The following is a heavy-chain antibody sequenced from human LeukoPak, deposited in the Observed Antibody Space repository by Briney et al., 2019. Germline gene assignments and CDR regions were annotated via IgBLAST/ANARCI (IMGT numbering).Heavy chain of an antibody. J-gene: IGHJ6*03. CDR3: ARVAAPTYYFYYCMDV. CDR2: SHYSGST. Sequence: SETLSLTCTVSGGSISGYNYYWGWIRQPPGKGLEWIGSSHYSGSTSYTPSLKSRVTISVDTSMNQFSLKLTSVTAADTAVYYCARVAAPTYYFYYCMDVWGKGTTVTVSS. V-gene: IGHV4-39*07. D-gene: IGHD4-11*01. CDR1: GGSISGYNYY.